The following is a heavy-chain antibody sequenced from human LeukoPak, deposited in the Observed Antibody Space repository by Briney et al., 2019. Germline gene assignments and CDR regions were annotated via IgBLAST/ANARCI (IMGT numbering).Heavy chain of an antibody. D-gene: IGHD6-19*01. CDR1: GGSISSYY. Sequence: SETLSLTCTVSGGSISSYYWSWIRQPPGKGLEWIGYIYYSGSTNYNPSLKSRVTISVDTSKNQFSLKLSSVTAADTAVYYCARVNSSGWYRSFDCWGQGTLVTVSS. J-gene: IGHJ4*02. V-gene: IGHV4-59*01. CDR2: IYYSGST. CDR3: ARVNSSGWYRSFDC.